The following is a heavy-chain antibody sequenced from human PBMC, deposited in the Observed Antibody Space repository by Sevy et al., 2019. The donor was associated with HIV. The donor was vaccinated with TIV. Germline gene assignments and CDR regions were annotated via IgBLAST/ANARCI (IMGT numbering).Heavy chain of an antibody. V-gene: IGHV3-23*01. CDR1: GFIFNSYA. CDR3: AKDYGSGSPPDY. J-gene: IGHJ4*02. CDR2: ISGSGGYT. D-gene: IGHD3-10*01. Sequence: GGSLRLSCAASGFIFNSYAMSWVRQAPGKGLEWVSTISGSGGYTYYADSVKGRFTISRDNFKNTLDLQMNSLRADDTAVYYCAKDYGSGSPPDYWGQRTLVTVSS.